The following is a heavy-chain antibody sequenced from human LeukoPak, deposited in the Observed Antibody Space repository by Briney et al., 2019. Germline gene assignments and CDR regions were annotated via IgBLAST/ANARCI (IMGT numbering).Heavy chain of an antibody. J-gene: IGHJ4*02. CDR2: ISSSGSTI. Sequence: GGSLRLSGAVSGFTFSSHWMRWVRQAPGKGLEWVSYISSSGSTIYYADSVKGRFTISRDNAKNSLYLQMNSLRAEDTAVYYCARPLTMARGVIKPNLFDYWGQGTLVTVSS. CDR3: ARPLTMARGVIKPNLFDY. D-gene: IGHD3-10*01. CDR1: GFTFSSHW. V-gene: IGHV3-48*04.